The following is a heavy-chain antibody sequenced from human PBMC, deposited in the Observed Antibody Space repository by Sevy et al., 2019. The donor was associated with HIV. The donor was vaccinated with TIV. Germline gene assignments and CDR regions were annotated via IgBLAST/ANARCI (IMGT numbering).Heavy chain of an antibody. V-gene: IGHV3-48*02. CDR1: GFSFRSYS. J-gene: IGHJ6*04. Sequence: GGSLRLSCAASGFSFRSYSLNWVRQAPGKGLQWVSYISGSSGTTYYGDSVKGRFTISRDNAKNSLYLQMNSLTDEDTAIYYCARTSGSYYSDFGLDVWGNGTTVTVS. CDR2: ISGSSGTT. D-gene: IGHD1-26*01. CDR3: ARTSGSYYSDFGLDV.